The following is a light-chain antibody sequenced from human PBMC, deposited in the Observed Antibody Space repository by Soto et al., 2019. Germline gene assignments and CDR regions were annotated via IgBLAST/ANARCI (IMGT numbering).Light chain of an antibody. CDR1: SSDVGHYNH. V-gene: IGLV2-14*01. Sequence: QSALTQPASVSGSPGQSITIFCTGTSSDVGHYNHVSWYQQHPGKAPKLIIYEVSNRPSAVSDRFSGSKSGNTASLTISGLQTEDEAHYYCTSDTGGSAPFVFGTGTKVTVL. CDR2: EVS. CDR3: TSDTGGSAPFV. J-gene: IGLJ1*01.